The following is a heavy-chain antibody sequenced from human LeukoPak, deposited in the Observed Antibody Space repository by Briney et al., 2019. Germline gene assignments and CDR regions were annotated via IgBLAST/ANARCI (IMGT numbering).Heavy chain of an antibody. V-gene: IGHV4-39*01. CDR3: ARHGFGRGRGRYFDY. J-gene: IGHJ4*02. Sequence: SETLSLTCTVSGGSISSSSYYWGWIRQPPGKGLEWIGSIYYSGSTYYNPSLKSRVTISVDTSKNQFSLKLSSLTAADTAVYYCARHGFGRGRGRYFDYWGQGTPVTVSS. D-gene: IGHD3-16*01. CDR2: IYYSGST. CDR1: GGSISSSSYY.